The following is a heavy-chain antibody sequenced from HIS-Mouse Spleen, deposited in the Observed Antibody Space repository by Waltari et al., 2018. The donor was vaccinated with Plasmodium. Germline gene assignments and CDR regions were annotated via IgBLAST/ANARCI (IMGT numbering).Heavy chain of an antibody. D-gene: IGHD3-10*01. V-gene: IGHV4-39*07. CDR3: ARSLWFGELTYFDY. Sequence: QLQLQESGPGLVTPSETLSLTCTVSGGSISSSSYYWGWIRTRPGKGLEWIGSIYYSGSTYYNPSLKSRVTISVDTSKNQFSLKLSSVTAADTAVYYCARSLWFGELTYFDYWGQGTLVTVSS. CDR1: GGSISSSSYY. CDR2: IYYSGST. J-gene: IGHJ4*02.